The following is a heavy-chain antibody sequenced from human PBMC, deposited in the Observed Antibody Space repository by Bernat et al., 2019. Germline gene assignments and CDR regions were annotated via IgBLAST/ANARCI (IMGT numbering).Heavy chain of an antibody. J-gene: IGHJ2*01. CDR1: GFTVSSNY. Sequence: VQLVESGGGLIQPGGSLRLSCAASGFTVSSNYMSWVRQAPGKGLEWVSVIYSGGSTYYADSVKGRFTISRDNSKNTLYLQMNSLRAEDTAVYYCARDRPHYYDSSGYKWYFDLWGRGTLVTVSS. CDR3: ARDRPHYYDSSGYKWYFDL. V-gene: IGHV3-53*01. D-gene: IGHD3-22*01. CDR2: IYSGGST.